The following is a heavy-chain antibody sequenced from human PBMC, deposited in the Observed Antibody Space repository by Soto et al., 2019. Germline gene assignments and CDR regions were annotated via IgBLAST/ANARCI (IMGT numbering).Heavy chain of an antibody. CDR3: AGAGVYDSSGYSMFDY. D-gene: IGHD3-22*01. V-gene: IGHV4-34*01. J-gene: IGHJ4*02. Sequence: PSETLSLTCAVYGGSFSGYYWSWIRQPSGEGLEWIGQINHSGSTNYNPSLKSRVTISVDTSKNQFSLKLSSVTAADTAVYYCAGAGVYDSSGYSMFDYWGQGTLVTVSS. CDR1: GGSFSGYY. CDR2: INHSGST.